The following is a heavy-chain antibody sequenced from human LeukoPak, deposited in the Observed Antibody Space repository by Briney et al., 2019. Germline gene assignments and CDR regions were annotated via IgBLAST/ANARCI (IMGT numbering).Heavy chain of an antibody. CDR3: ASSGLPDFDY. J-gene: IGHJ4*02. V-gene: IGHV3-66*01. CDR1: GFTFSHYA. CDR2: IYSGGST. D-gene: IGHD3-10*01. Sequence: GGSLRLSCAASGFTFSHYAMSWVRQAPGKGLEWVSVIYSGGSTYYADSVKGRFTISRDNSKNTLYLQMNSLRAEDTAVYYCASSGLPDFDYWGQGTLVTVSS.